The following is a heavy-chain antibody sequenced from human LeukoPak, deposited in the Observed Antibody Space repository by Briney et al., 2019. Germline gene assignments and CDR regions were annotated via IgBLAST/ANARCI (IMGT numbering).Heavy chain of an antibody. CDR3: AKDGRCSGGSCYSYFDY. CDR1: GFTFSSYA. V-gene: IGHV3-23*01. D-gene: IGHD2-15*01. Sequence: GGSLRLSCAASGFTFSSYAMSWVRQAPGKGLEWVSAISGSGGSTYYADSVKGRFTISRDNSKNTLYLQMNSLRAEDTAVYYCAKDGRCSGGSCYSYFDYWGQGTPVTVSS. CDR2: ISGSGGST. J-gene: IGHJ4*02.